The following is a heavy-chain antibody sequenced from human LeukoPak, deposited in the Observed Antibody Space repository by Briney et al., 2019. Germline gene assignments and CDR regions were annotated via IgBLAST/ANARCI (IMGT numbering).Heavy chain of an antibody. CDR2: IIPIFGTA. V-gene: IGHV1-69*06. CDR1: GGTFSSYA. Sequence: SVKLSCKASGGTFSSYAISWVRQAPGQGLEWMGGIIPIFGTANYAQKFQGRVTITADKSTSTAYMELSSLRSEDTAVYYCAREDSSSPWFDPWGQGTLVTVSS. D-gene: IGHD6-6*01. CDR3: AREDSSSPWFDP. J-gene: IGHJ5*02.